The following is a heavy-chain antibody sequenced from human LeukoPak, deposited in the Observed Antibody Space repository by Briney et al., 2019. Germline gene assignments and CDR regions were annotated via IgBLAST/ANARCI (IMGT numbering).Heavy chain of an antibody. CDR3: SSQFD. CDR2: IYYSGSS. J-gene: IGHJ4*02. V-gene: IGHV4-59*01. CDR1: AGSISSYY. D-gene: IGHD5-24*01. Sequence: RSETPFLTCTVSAGSISSYYWIWIRQPPGKRLEWSGYIYYSGSSNYNPAVNSRVPITVYTSKTQFSLHLNSEAATATAADYYSSQFDWGGGTLVSVST.